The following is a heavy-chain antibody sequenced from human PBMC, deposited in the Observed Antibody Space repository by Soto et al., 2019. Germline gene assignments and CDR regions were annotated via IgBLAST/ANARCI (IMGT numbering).Heavy chain of an antibody. J-gene: IGHJ5*02. CDR2: INHSGST. CDR3: ARIRITMVRGVIGRNWFDP. D-gene: IGHD3-10*01. Sequence: QVQLQQWGAGLLKPSETLSLTCAVYGGSFSGYYWSWIRQPPGKGLEWIGEINHSGSTNYNPSLKSRVTISVDTSKNQFSLTLSSVTAADTAVYYCARIRITMVRGVIGRNWFDPWGQGTLVTVSS. V-gene: IGHV4-34*01. CDR1: GGSFSGYY.